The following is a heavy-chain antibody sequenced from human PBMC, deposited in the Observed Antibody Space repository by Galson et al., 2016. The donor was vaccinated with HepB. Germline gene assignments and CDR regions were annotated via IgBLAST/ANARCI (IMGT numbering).Heavy chain of an antibody. J-gene: IGHJ6*02. V-gene: IGHV1-18*01. CDR1: GYTFSIFN. Sequence: SVKVSCKASGYTFSIFNISWVRQAPGQGLEWMGWINGDNGHTNYAQKVQGRVTMTTDTSTNTVYMDLRSLRSDDTAVYYCARHSTTQTAIKRGRRTYYYYGLDVWGQGTTVTVSS. CDR2: INGDNGHT. CDR3: ARHSTTQTAIKRGRRTYYYYGLDV. D-gene: IGHD1-26*01.